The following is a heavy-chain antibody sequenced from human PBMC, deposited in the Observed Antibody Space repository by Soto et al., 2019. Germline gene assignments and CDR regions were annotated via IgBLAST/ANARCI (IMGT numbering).Heavy chain of an antibody. CDR2: IYHTGNT. CDR1: GGSISVDSY. D-gene: IGHD2-2*01. CDR3: ARDEYQLLSSVSWFDS. J-gene: IGHJ5*01. Sequence: PSETLSLTCTVSGGSISVDSYWSWIRQTPGKGLEWIGYIYHTGNTYYNPSLRSRVSISVDKSKSQFSLKLISVTAADTAVYFCARDEYQLLSSVSWFDSWGQGTLVTVSS. V-gene: IGHV4-30-4*01.